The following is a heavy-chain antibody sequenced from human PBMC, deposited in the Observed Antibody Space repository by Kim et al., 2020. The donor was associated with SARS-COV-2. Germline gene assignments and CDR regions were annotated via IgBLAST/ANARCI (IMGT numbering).Heavy chain of an antibody. V-gene: IGHV1-2*06. CDR1: GYTFTGYY. J-gene: IGHJ3*02. D-gene: IGHD2-21*02. Sequence: ASVKVSCKASGYTFTGYYMHWVRQAPGQGLEWMGRINPNSGGTNYAQKFQGRVTMTRDTSISTAYMELSRLRSDDTAVYYCARESCGGDCYYDAFDIWGQGTMVTVSS. CDR3: ARESCGGDCYYDAFDI. CDR2: INPNSGGT.